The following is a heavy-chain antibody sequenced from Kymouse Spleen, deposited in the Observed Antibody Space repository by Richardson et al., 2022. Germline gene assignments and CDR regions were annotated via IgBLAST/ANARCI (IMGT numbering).Heavy chain of an antibody. Sequence: EVQLVESGGGLVQPGGSLKLSCAASGFTFSGSAMHWVRQASGKGLEWVGRIRSKANSYATAYAASVKGRFTISRDDSKNTAYLQMNSLKTEDTAVYYCTRDWGDYFDYWGQGTLVTVSS. D-gene: IGHD7-27*02. V-gene: IGHV3-73*02. CDR2: IRSKANSYAT. CDR3: TRDWGDYFDY. J-gene: IGHJ4*02. CDR1: GFTFSGSA.